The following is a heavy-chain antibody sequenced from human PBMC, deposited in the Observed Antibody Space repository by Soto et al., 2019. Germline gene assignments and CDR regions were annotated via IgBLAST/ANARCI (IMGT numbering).Heavy chain of an antibody. CDR1: GFTFDDYA. V-gene: IGHV3-9*01. CDR2: ISWNSGNI. Sequence: PGGSLRLSCAASGFTFDDYAMYWVRQVLGKGLEWVSSISWNSGNIGYADSVKGRFTTSRDNAENSLYLQMNSLRPEDTALYYCVRSKGGYSYGTPFDYRGQGTQVTVSS. CDR3: VRSKGGYSYGTPFDY. D-gene: IGHD5-18*01. J-gene: IGHJ4*02.